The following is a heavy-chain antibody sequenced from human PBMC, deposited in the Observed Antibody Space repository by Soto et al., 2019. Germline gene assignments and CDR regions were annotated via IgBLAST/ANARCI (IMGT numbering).Heavy chain of an antibody. CDR1: GFTFSSYS. Sequence: EVQLVESGGGLVQPGGSLRLSCAASGFTFSSYSMNWVRQAPGKGLEWVSSISSSSSYIYYADSVKGRFTISRDNAKNSLYLQMNSLRAEDTAVYYCARDHFWSGYYPLYYFDYWGQGTLVTVSS. V-gene: IGHV3-21*01. J-gene: IGHJ4*02. CDR2: ISSSSSYI. CDR3: ARDHFWSGYYPLYYFDY. D-gene: IGHD3-3*02.